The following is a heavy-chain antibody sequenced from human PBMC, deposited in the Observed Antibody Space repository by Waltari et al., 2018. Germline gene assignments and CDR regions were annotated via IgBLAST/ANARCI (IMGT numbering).Heavy chain of an antibody. D-gene: IGHD6-19*01. Sequence: QVHLQRRGAGLWKPSEPLSLPCAVYGGSFSGSYSRWIRQPPGKGLEWIGEINHSGSTNYNPSLKSRVPISVDTSKNQFSLKLSSVTAADTAVYYCARGRSSGWYDYWGQGTLVTVSS. CDR1: GGSFSGSY. CDR2: INHSGST. CDR3: ARGRSSGWYDY. V-gene: IGHV4-34*01. J-gene: IGHJ4*02.